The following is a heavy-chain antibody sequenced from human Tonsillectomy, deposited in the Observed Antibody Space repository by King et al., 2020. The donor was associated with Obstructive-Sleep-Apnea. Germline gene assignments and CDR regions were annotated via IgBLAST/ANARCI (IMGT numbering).Heavy chain of an antibody. Sequence: QLVQSGTEVKKPGSSVKVSCKASGDTFSSNAFSWVRQAPGQGLEWMGRVIPIFGSANYAQKFQGRVTMTADESTSTVYMELSSLRSDDTAVYYGARDVLGIAVAGTFPFDYWGQGTLVTVSS. CDR2: VIPIFGSA. D-gene: IGHD6-19*01. V-gene: IGHV1-69*01. CDR3: ARDVLGIAVAGTFPFDY. CDR1: GDTFSSNA. J-gene: IGHJ4*02.